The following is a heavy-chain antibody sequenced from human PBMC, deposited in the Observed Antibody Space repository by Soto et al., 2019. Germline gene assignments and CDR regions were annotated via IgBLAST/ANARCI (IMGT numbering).Heavy chain of an antibody. J-gene: IGHJ4*02. V-gene: IGHV1-69*08. D-gene: IGHD3-10*01. CDR3: TRDGEITVSTWSFGGF. CDR2: IIPFHGVT. Sequence: QVQLVQSGAEVKKPGSSVKVSCKASGGTFSPYTINWVRQAPGQGLEWMGRIIPFHGVTNYAQKFQARVTITGEKSTSTAYMGLRGLRFEDTARYYCTRDGEITVSTWSFGGFWGRGTLVTVSS. CDR1: GGTFSPYT.